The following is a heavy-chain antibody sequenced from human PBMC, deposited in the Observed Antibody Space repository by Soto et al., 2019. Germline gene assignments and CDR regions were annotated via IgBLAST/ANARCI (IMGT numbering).Heavy chain of an antibody. CDR2: IKQDGSEK. J-gene: IGHJ3*02. CDR3: ARDDFYDSSVNDAFDI. D-gene: IGHD3-22*01. Sequence: GGSLRLSCAASGFSFDEYWMSWVRQAPGKGLEWVANIKQDGSEKYYVDSVKGRFTISRDNAKNSLYLQMNSLRAEDTAVYYCARDDFYDSSVNDAFDIWGQGTMVTVSS. V-gene: IGHV3-7*05. CDR1: GFSFDEYW.